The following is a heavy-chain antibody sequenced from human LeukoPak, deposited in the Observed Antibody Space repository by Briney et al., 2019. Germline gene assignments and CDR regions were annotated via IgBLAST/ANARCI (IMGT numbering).Heavy chain of an antibody. D-gene: IGHD3-9*01. CDR2: IKSDGSST. V-gene: IGHV3-74*01. J-gene: IGHJ4*02. CDR1: GFTFSNYW. Sequence: GGSLRLSCAASGFTFSNYWMHWVRQVPGKGLVWVSRIKSDGSSTSYADSVKGRFTISRDNAKNTLYLQMNSLRAEDTAVYYCAKDSLLRYFDSASPFDYWGQGTLVTVSS. CDR3: AKDSLLRYFDSASPFDY.